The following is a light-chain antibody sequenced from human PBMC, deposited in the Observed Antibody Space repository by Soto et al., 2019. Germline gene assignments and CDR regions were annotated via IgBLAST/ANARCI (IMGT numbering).Light chain of an antibody. Sequence: EIVLTQSPGTLSLSPGERATLSCRASQSVSSSYLAWYQQKPGHAPRLLIYGASSRATGIPDRFSGSGSGTDFTLTISRLEPEDFAVYYYQQYGSSVTFGRGTKVDIK. CDR2: GAS. CDR1: QSVSSSY. J-gene: IGKJ3*01. V-gene: IGKV3-20*01. CDR3: QQYGSSVT.